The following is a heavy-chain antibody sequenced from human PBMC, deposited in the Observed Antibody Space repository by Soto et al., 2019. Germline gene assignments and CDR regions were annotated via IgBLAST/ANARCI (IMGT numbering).Heavy chain of an antibody. D-gene: IGHD3-10*01. CDR1: GYTFTSYY. CDR2: INPSGGST. Sequence: ASVKVSCKASGYTFTSYYMHWVRQAPGQGLEWMGIINPSGGSTSYAQKFQGRVTMTRDTSTSTVYMELSSLRSEDTAVYYCARVKASGYYYYGVDVWGQGTTVTGSS. V-gene: IGHV1-46*01. J-gene: IGHJ6*02. CDR3: ARVKASGYYYYGVDV.